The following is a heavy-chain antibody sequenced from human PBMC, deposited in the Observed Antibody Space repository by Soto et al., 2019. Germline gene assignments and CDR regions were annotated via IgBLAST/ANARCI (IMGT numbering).Heavy chain of an antibody. CDR2: IYYSGST. V-gene: IGHV4-59*01. J-gene: IGHJ4*02. CDR1: GGSISSYY. CDR3: ARGKEMATIRSPYYFDY. Sequence: PSETLSLTCTVSGGSISSYYWSWIRQPPGKGLEWIGYIYYSGSTNYNPSLKSRVTISVDTSKNQFSLKLSSVTAADTAVYYCARGKEMATIRSPYYFDYWGQGTLVTVSS. D-gene: IGHD5-12*01.